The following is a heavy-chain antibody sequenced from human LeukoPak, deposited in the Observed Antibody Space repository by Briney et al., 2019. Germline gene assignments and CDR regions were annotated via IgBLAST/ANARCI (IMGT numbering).Heavy chain of an antibody. CDR1: GFTFSSYS. CDR3: ARVQYSSGWYWFDP. Sequence: GGSLRLSCAASGFTFSSYSMNWVRRAPGKGLEWVSSIGSSSSYIYYADSVKGRFTISRDNAKNSLYLQMNSLRAEDTAVYYCARVQYSSGWYWFDPWGQGTLVTVSS. D-gene: IGHD6-19*01. V-gene: IGHV3-21*01. CDR2: IGSSSSYI. J-gene: IGHJ5*02.